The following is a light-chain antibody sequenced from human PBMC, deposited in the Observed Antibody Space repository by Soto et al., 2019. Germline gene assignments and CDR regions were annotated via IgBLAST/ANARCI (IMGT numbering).Light chain of an antibody. Sequence: ENVLTQSPGTLSLSPGERATLSCRASQSISSSYLAWYQQKPGQAPRLLIYGVSSRATGIPDRFSGSGSGTEFTLTISSLQSEDFAVYYCQQYNDWPPLTFGGGTKVEI. CDR2: GVS. CDR1: QSISSSY. J-gene: IGKJ4*01. CDR3: QQYNDWPPLT. V-gene: IGKV3-20*01.